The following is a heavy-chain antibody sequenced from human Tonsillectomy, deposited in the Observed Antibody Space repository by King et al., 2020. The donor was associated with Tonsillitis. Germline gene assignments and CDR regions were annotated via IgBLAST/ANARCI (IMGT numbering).Heavy chain of an antibody. CDR2: IYYSGIT. CDR3: ARERSGWGFCYLAY. CDR1: GGSITTYY. J-gene: IGHJ4*02. D-gene: IGHD6-19*01. Sequence: QLQESGPGLVKPSETLSLTCTVSGGSITTYYWSWIRQRPGKALEWIGYIYYSGITNYNPSLRSRVTMSVDTSKNQFSLKLRAVTAADTAVYYCARERSGWGFCYLAYWGQGALVTVSS. V-gene: IGHV4-59*01.